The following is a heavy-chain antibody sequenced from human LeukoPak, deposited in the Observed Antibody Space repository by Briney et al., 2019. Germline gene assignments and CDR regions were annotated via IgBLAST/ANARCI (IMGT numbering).Heavy chain of an antibody. CDR2: ISKSDSTT. V-gene: IGHV3-11*01. Sequence: GGSLRLSCAASGFTSSDSFMSWIRQAPGKGLEWVSYISKSDSTTYYADTVKGRFTISRDSAKNSVYLYMNSLRAEDTAVYYCASAVAAPDQDPPFDYWGQGTLVTVSS. J-gene: IGHJ4*02. CDR3: ASAVAAPDQDPPFDY. CDR1: GFTSSDSF. D-gene: IGHD6-25*01.